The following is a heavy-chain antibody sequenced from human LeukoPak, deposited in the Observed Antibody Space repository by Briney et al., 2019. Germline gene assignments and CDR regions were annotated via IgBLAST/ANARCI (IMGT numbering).Heavy chain of an antibody. CDR3: AKGTGYSSSCLGY. D-gene: IGHD6-13*01. CDR2: ISYDGSNK. J-gene: IGHJ4*02. CDR1: GFTFSSYA. Sequence: GSLRLSCAASGFTFSSYAMHWVRQAPGKGLEWVAVISYDGSNKYYADSAKGRFTISRDNSKNTLYLQMNSLRAEDTAVYYCAKGTGYSSSCLGYWGQGTLVTVSS. V-gene: IGHV3-30-3*01.